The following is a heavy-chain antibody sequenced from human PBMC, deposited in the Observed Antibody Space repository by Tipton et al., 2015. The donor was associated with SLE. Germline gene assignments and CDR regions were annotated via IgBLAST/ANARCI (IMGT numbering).Heavy chain of an antibody. CDR3: AGDPSYPYSYWYFDL. J-gene: IGHJ2*01. Sequence: GLVKPSETLSLTCSVSGGSINSGGYYWTWIRQHPGKGLEWIGYIYYSGSTFYNPSLKSRITISIDTSKNQFSLKLSSVTAADTAVYYCAGDPSYPYSYWYFDLWGRGTLITVSS. CDR2: IYYSGST. V-gene: IGHV4-31*03. CDR1: GGSINSGGYY. D-gene: IGHD4-11*01.